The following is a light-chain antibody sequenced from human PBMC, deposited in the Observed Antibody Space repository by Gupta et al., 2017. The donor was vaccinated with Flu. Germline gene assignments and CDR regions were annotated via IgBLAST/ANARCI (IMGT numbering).Light chain of an antibody. CDR1: SLRSYY. CDR2: GEN. J-gene: IGLJ3*02. Sequence: SSELTQDPAVSVALGQTVRITCQGDSLRSYYASWYQQTPGQAPVLVIYGENKRPSGIPDRFSGSRSGNTASLTITGAQAEDDADYYCNSRDSSGNHLWVFGGGTKLTVL. CDR3: NSRDSSGNHLWV. V-gene: IGLV3-19*01.